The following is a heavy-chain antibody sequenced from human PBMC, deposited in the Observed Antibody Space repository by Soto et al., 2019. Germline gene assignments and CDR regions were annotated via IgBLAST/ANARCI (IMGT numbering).Heavy chain of an antibody. CDR1: GFTLNMYS. Sequence: EVQLVESGGGLVKPGGSLRLSCAASGFTLNMYSINWVRQAPGKGMEWVSSTFNFSPNLYYADSVNGRFTISWDITKRSLSLQMNSLTSDDTGVYYWAREEWDCDGGRCFRSAFDVWGQGTVVTVSS. CDR3: AREEWDCDGGRCFRSAFDV. D-gene: IGHD2-21*01. J-gene: IGHJ3*01. V-gene: IGHV3-21*01. CDR2: TFNFSPNL.